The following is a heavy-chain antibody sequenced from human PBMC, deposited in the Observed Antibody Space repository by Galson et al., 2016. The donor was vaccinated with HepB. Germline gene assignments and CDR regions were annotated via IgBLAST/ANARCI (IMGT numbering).Heavy chain of an antibody. D-gene: IGHD4-23*01. V-gene: IGHV3-23*01. CDR2: ITGSGAGT. CDR1: GLTFSNYA. CDR3: ATSDSGGDTFVDV. Sequence: SLRLSCAGSGLTFSNYAMTWVRQSPGKGLEWVSTITGSGAGTYYADSAKGRFTVSRDNSKNTLYLQMNSLRDEDTAVYYCATSDSGGDTFVDVWGQGTTVIVTS. J-gene: IGHJ6*02.